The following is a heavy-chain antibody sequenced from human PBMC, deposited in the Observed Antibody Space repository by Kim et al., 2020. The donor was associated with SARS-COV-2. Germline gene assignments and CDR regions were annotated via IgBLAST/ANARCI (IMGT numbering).Heavy chain of an antibody. CDR1: GGSISIYY. CDR2: AYDSGTT. D-gene: IGHD3-22*01. Sequence: SETLSLTCTVSGGSISIYYWSWIRQPPGKGLEWIGFAYDSGTTNYNPSLKSRVTISVDTPKNQFSLKLSSVTAADTAVYYCPRSLDDVSGYYLTRNEYFQHWGQGTLVTVSS. V-gene: IGHV4-59*08. CDR3: PRSLDDVSGYYLTRNEYFQH. J-gene: IGHJ1*01.